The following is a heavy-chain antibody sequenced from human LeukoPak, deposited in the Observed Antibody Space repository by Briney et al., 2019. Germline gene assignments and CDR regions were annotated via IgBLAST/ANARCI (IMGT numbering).Heavy chain of an antibody. J-gene: IGHJ4*02. CDR2: IFPGDPDT. D-gene: IGHD1/OR15-1a*01. Sequence: LGESLKISCKGSGYSFTTYWIGWVRQMPGKGLEWIGIIFPGDPDTTYNPSLQGQVSISADKSINTAYLQWSSLRASDTATYYCATSESQTRFDYWGQGTLVTVSS. V-gene: IGHV5-51*01. CDR1: GYSFTTYW. CDR3: ATSESQTRFDY.